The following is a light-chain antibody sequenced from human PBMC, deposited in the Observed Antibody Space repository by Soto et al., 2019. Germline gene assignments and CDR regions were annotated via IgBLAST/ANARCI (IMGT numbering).Light chain of an antibody. CDR2: VAS. Sequence: EIVLTQSPGTLSVSPGERVTLSCRASQSVDIDLAWYQQKPGQAPRLLIYVASTRATDMPGRFRGSGAGAEFTLTISSLQSDDSEVYDCQQYRGGPRTFGQGTKVYIK. V-gene: IGKV3D-15*01. CDR1: QSVDID. CDR3: QQYRGGPRT. J-gene: IGKJ1*01.